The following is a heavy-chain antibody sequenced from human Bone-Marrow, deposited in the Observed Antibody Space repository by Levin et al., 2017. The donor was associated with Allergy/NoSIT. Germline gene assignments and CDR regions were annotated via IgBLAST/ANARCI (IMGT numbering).Heavy chain of an antibody. CDR2: ISSRSSYK. CDR3: ARDDFSSASAGGRAPFIDF. Sequence: GGSLRLSCGVSGLTLNVCDMNWIRQAPGKGLEWVSSISSRSSYKYYADSVKGRFTISRDNAKNSLFLQMNSLAVEDTAVYYCARDDFSSASAGGRAPFIDFWGQGTLVTVSS. V-gene: IGHV3-21*01. CDR1: GLTLNVCD. D-gene: IGHD3-3*01. J-gene: IGHJ4*02.